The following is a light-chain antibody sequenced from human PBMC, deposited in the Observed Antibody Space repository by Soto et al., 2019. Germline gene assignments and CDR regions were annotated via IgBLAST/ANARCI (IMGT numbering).Light chain of an antibody. J-gene: IGKJ1*01. CDR1: QSVNLN. CDR2: GAS. CDR3: HQYNSWPRGT. Sequence: DILMTQSPGTLSVSPGDGATLSCTASQSVNLNLAWYQQKPGQPPRLLLYGASTMATGIPVRFRGSGSGTEFSLPTSSLQYEDSAVYYYHQYNSWPRGTFGHGTKVEIK. V-gene: IGKV3-15*01.